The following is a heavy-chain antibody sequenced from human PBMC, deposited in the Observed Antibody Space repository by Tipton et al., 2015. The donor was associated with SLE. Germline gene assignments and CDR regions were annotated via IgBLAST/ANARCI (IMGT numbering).Heavy chain of an antibody. J-gene: IGHJ4*02. CDR1: GYTFTTYD. CDR2: LNPDTGNT. CDR3: ARIVAGAEY. Sequence: QVQLVQSGAEVKKPGASVEVSCRASGYTFTTYDINWVRQAPGQGLEWMGWLNPDTGNTGYSQKFKGRVTMTGNTSIGTAYMELESLRSDDTGVYYCARIVAGAEYWGQGTLVSVSS. V-gene: IGHV1-8*01. D-gene: IGHD3-10*01.